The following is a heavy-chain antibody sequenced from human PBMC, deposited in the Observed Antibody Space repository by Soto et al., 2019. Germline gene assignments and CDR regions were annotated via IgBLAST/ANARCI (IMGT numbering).Heavy chain of an antibody. CDR3: ARLFSGYCSSTSCLGYYFDY. CDR2: IYYSGST. CDR1: GGSISSYY. Sequence: SETLSLTCTVSGGSISSYYWSWIRQPPGKGLEWIGYIYYSGSTNYNPSLKSRVTISVDTSKNQFSLKLSSVTAADTAVYYCARLFSGYCSSTSCLGYYFDYWGQGTLVTVSS. V-gene: IGHV4-59*08. J-gene: IGHJ4*02. D-gene: IGHD2-2*01.